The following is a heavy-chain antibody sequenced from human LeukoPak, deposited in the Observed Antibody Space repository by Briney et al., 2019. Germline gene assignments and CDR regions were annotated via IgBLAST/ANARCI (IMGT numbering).Heavy chain of an antibody. Sequence: GGSLRLSCAASGFTFSSYGMHWVRQAPGKGLEWVAVIWYDGSNKYYADSVNDRFTISRDNSKNTLYLQITSLRADDTAVYYCARDSDYDFWSGYYNNWFDPWGQGTLVTVSS. CDR3: ARDSDYDFWSGYYNNWFDP. D-gene: IGHD3-3*01. J-gene: IGHJ5*02. CDR2: IWYDGSNK. CDR1: GFTFSSYG. V-gene: IGHV3-33*01.